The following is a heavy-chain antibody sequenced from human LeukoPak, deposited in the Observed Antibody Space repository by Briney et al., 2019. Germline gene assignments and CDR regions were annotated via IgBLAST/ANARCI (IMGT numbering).Heavy chain of an antibody. CDR2: FSANSGAT. CDR1: GYTFTNNH. J-gene: IGHJ4*02. Sequence: ASVKVSCKTSGYTFTNNHVHWVRQAPGQGLEWMGWFSANSGATKYAQKFQGRVTMTRDTSIGTDFMELTSLISDDTAIYYCARDPYDGNYFFDYWGQGTLVTVAS. CDR3: ARDPYDGNYFFDY. D-gene: IGHD3-3*01. V-gene: IGHV1-2*02.